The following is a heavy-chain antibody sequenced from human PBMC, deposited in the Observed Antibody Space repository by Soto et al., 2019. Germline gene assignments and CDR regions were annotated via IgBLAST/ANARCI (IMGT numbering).Heavy chain of an antibody. J-gene: IGHJ4*02. Sequence: GGSLRLSCAASGFTFSSYSMNWVRQAPGKGLEWVSYISSSSSTIYYADSVKGRFTISRDNAKNSLYLQMNSLRAEDTAVYYCARDHYDYVWGSYRPGDYWGQGTLVTVSS. V-gene: IGHV3-48*01. CDR1: GFTFSSYS. CDR2: ISSSSSTI. D-gene: IGHD3-16*02. CDR3: ARDHYDYVWGSYRPGDY.